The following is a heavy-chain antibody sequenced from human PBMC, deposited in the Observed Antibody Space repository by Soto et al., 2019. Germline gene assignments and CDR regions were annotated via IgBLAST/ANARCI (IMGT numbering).Heavy chain of an antibody. D-gene: IGHD2-2*01. CDR1: VASISSDGYS. Sequence: TLSLNCTVSVASISSDGYSWSWIRQPPGKGLEWIGYFYHDGTTYYNPSLRSRVTISVDKSKNQFSLRLISVTAADTAVYYCAGSRYCSSTTCYFFDYWGQGALVTVS. CDR3: AGSRYCSSTTCYFFDY. V-gene: IGHV4-30-2*01. J-gene: IGHJ4*02. CDR2: FYHDGTT.